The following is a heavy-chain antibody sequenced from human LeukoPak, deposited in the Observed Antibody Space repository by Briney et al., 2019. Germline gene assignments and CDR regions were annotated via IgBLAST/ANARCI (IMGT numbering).Heavy chain of an antibody. CDR1: GFTFTSSA. D-gene: IGHD3-10*01. V-gene: IGHV1-58*02. CDR2: IVVGSGST. CDR3: AASRGPEAQPSYGMDV. J-gene: IGHJ6*02. Sequence: GTSVTVSFTASGFTFTSSAMQWVRQARGQRLEWVGWIVVGSGSTNYAQKFQERVTITRDMSTSTAYMELSSLRSEDTAVYYCAASRGPEAQPSYGMDVWGQGTTVTVSS.